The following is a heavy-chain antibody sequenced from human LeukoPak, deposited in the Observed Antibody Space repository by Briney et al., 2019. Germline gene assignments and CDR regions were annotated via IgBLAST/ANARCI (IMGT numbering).Heavy chain of an antibody. D-gene: IGHD2-2*03. J-gene: IGHJ5*02. V-gene: IGHV3-30*04. Sequence: PGRSLRLSCAASGFTFSSYAMHWVRQAPGKGLEWVAVISYDGSNKYYADSVKGRFTISRDNSKNTLYLQMNSLRAEDTAVYCCASGGYCSSTSCYGELYNWFDPWGQGTLVTVSS. CDR2: ISYDGSNK. CDR3: ASGGYCSSTSCYGELYNWFDP. CDR1: GFTFSSYA.